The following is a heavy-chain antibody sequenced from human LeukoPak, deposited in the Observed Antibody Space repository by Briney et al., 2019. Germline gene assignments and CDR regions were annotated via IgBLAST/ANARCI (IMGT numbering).Heavy chain of an antibody. D-gene: IGHD1-26*01. CDR2: ISYDRSNK. Sequence: PGGSLRLSCAASGFTFSSSAMHWVRQAPGRGLEWVAVISYDRSNKYYADSVKGRFTISRDNSKNTLYLQMNSLRAEGTAVYYCARVPTWEPLSLYYFDYWGQGTLVTVSS. CDR1: GFTFSSSA. CDR3: ARVPTWEPLSLYYFDY. J-gene: IGHJ4*02. V-gene: IGHV3-30-3*01.